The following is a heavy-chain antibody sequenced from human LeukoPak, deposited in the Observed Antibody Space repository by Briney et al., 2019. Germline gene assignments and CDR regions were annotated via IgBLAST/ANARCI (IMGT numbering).Heavy chain of an antibody. J-gene: IGHJ4*02. V-gene: IGHV1-2*02. CDR3: ARTLNDPLFLGINSGSYILDY. CDR1: GYTFTGYY. Sequence: GASVKVSCKASGYTFTGYYMHWVRQAPGQGLEWMGWINPNSGGTNYAQKFQGRVTMTRDTSISTAYMELRSLRSDDTAVYYCARTLNDPLFLGINSGSYILDYWGQGTLVTVSS. D-gene: IGHD1-26*01. CDR2: INPNSGGT.